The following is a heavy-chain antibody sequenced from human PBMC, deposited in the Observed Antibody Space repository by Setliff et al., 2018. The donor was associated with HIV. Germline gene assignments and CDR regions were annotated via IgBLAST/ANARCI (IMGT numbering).Heavy chain of an antibody. CDR1: GVTFSSYW. D-gene: IGHD3-10*01. CDR3: ANSAFRGVIWA. Sequence: GGSLRLSCTASGVTFSSYWMHWVRQVPGKGLLWVSRINGDGDTTYYADSVKGRFTISRDNAQNTLYLQMNSLRAEDTAVYYCANSAFRGVIWAWGQGTLVTVSS. J-gene: IGHJ5*02. CDR2: INGDGDTT. V-gene: IGHV3-74*01.